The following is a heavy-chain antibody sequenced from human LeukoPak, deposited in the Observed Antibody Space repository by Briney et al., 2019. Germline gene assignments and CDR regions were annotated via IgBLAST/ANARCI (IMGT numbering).Heavy chain of an antibody. CDR1: GYTFSSYD. V-gene: IGHV1-8*03. J-gene: IGHJ3*02. Sequence: ASVKVSCKASGYTFSSYDINWVRQATGQGLEWMGWMNPNSGDRGYAQKFQGRVTITADESTSTAYMELSSLRSEDTAVYYCARDQLKSGRAFDIWGQGTMVTVSS. D-gene: IGHD2-2*01. CDR3: ARDQLKSGRAFDI. CDR2: MNPNSGDR.